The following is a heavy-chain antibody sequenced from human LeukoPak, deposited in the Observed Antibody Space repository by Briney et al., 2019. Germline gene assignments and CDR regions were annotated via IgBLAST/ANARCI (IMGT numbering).Heavy chain of an antibody. J-gene: IGHJ6*02. V-gene: IGHV1-2*02. D-gene: IGHD1-26*01. Sequence: GASVKVSCKASGYTFTGYYMHWVRQAPGQGREWMGWINPNRGGTNYAQKFQGRVTMTRDTSISTDYMELSRLRSDDTAGYYCAGGRGSYFYYYYGMDVWGQGTTVTVSS. CDR1: GYTFTGYY. CDR3: AGGRGSYFYYYYGMDV. CDR2: INPNRGGT.